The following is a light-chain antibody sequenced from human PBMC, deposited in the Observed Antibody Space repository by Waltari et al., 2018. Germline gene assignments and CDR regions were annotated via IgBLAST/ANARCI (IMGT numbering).Light chain of an antibody. Sequence: IQMTQSPSSVSASVVDGVTITCRASQVIEHDLAWYQQKAGKAPNLLIYAASILQSEVPSRFSGSGSGTDFTLTISSLQPEDSATYYCLQDHHYPRTFGQGTKVTIK. CDR1: QVIEHD. CDR2: AAS. V-gene: IGKV1-6*01. J-gene: IGKJ1*01. CDR3: LQDHHYPRT.